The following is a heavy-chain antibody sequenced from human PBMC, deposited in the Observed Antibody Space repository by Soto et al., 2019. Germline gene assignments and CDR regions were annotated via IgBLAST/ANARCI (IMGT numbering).Heavy chain of an antibody. CDR2: IIPIFGTA. CDR1: GGTFSSYA. D-gene: IGHD2-2*02. V-gene: IGHV1-69*01. J-gene: IGHJ6*02. CDR3: ARVLGCSSTSCYNYGMDV. Sequence: QVQLVQSGAEVKKPGSSVKVSCKASGGTFSSYAISWVRQAPGQGLEWMGGIIPIFGTANYAQKFQGRVTITADESTSTAYMERSSLRSEDTVVYYCARVLGCSSTSCYNYGMDVWGQGTTVTVSS.